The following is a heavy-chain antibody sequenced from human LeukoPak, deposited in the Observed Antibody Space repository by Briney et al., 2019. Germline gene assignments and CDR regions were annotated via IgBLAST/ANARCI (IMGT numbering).Heavy chain of an antibody. Sequence: PGGSLRLSCTASGFTVSSNWMSWVRQAPGKGLEGVSVMYGGGNTYYADSVKGRFTISRDSSKNTLYLQMNSLRAEDTAVYYCARSPVTESNSWSLDDWGQGTLVTVSS. CDR1: GFTVSSNW. CDR2: MYGGGNT. CDR3: ARSPVTESNSWSLDD. V-gene: IGHV3-53*01. D-gene: IGHD3-10*01. J-gene: IGHJ4*02.